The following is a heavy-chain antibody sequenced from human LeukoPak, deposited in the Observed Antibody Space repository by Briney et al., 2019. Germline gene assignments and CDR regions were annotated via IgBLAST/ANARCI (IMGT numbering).Heavy chain of an antibody. J-gene: IGHJ4*02. Sequence: SETLSLTCTVSGGSISSYYWSWIRQPPGEGLEWIGYIYYSGSTNYNPSLKSRVTISVDTSKNQFSLKLSSVTAADTAVYYCARGGGWELLRNFDYWGQGTLVTISS. CDR3: ARGGGWELLRNFDY. CDR2: IYYSGST. V-gene: IGHV4-59*01. D-gene: IGHD1-26*01. CDR1: GGSISSYY.